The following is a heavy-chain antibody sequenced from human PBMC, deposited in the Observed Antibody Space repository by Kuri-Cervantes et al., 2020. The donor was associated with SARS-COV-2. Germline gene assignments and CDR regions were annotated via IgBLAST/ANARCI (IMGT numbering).Heavy chain of an antibody. Sequence: SETLSLTCTVSGGSISSYYWSWIRQPPGKGLEWIGYIYYSGSTYYNPSLKSRVTISVDTSKNQFSLKLSSVTAADTAVYYCARRNSRYYYYGMDVWGQGTTVTVSS. V-gene: IGHV4-59*04. D-gene: IGHD4-11*01. J-gene: IGHJ6*02. CDR3: ARRNSRYYYYGMDV. CDR2: IYYSGST. CDR1: GGSISSYY.